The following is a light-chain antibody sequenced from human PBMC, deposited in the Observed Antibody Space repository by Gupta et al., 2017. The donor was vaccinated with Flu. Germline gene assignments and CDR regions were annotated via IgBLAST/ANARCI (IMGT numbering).Light chain of an antibody. CDR2: EVS. CDR3: TSYTSSSTLV. Sequence: SITISCTGTSGDVGGNNYFCWYQHHPGKATNLMIYEVSSRPSGVASRFSGSKSGNTASLTXSXLQAEDXADYYCTSYTSSSTLVFGGGTKLTVL. V-gene: IGLV2-14*01. J-gene: IGLJ2*01. CDR1: SGDVGGNNY.